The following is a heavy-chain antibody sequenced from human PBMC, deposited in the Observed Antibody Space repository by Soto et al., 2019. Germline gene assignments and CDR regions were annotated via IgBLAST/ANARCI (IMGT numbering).Heavy chain of an antibody. V-gene: IGHV4-30-4*01. J-gene: IGHJ5*02. CDR2: IYYSGST. D-gene: IGHD4-4*01. CDR3: ARDDYSNYEPDSPHWFDP. CDR1: GGSISSGDYY. Sequence: QVQLQESGPGLVKPSQTLSLTCTVSGGSISSGDYYWSWIRQPPGKGLEWIGYIYYSGSTYYNPSLKSQVTISVDTSKNQFSLKLSSVTAADTAVYYCARDDYSNYEPDSPHWFDPWGQGTLVTVSS.